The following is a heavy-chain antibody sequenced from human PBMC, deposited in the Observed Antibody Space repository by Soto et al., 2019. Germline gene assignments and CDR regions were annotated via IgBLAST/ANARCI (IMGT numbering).Heavy chain of an antibody. CDR3: LGGVAGNPFDY. CDR1: GASISTYY. J-gene: IGHJ4*02. Sequence: QVQLQESGPGLVKPSETLSLTCSVSGASISTYYWTWIRQPPGKGLEWIGNTHYRDSTKYNPSLNSRVTISLDTSRSQFSLKLNSVTAADTAVYYCLGGVAGNPFDYWGQGTLVTVSS. V-gene: IGHV4-59*08. CDR2: THYRDST. D-gene: IGHD3-16*01.